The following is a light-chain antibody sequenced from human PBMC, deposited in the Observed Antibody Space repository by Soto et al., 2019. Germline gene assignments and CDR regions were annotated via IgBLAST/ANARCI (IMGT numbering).Light chain of an antibody. CDR2: GAS. J-gene: IGKJ5*01. CDR3: QQYGSPIT. CDR1: QSVSSSY. Sequence: EIVLTQSPGTLSLSPGERATLSCRARQSVSSSYLAWYQHKPGQAPRLLIYGASSRATGIPDRFSGSGSGTDFTLTISRLEPEDFAVYYCQQYGSPITFGQGTRLEIK. V-gene: IGKV3-20*01.